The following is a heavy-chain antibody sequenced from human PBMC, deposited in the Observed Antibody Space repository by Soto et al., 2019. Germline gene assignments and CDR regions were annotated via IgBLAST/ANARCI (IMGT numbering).Heavy chain of an antibody. CDR3: PRAKSFPRSCFDS. CDR1: GGSFGSYY. Sequence: PSETLSLTCGLYGGSFGSYYWIWVRQHPEKGLERIGEVNHRGEATYNPSLQSRVTISLDTTNNHFSLQMTSLTAPDTAIYLCPRAKSFPRSCFDSWGQGTQVTVSS. CDR2: VNHRGEA. D-gene: IGHD1-26*01. V-gene: IGHV4-34*01. J-gene: IGHJ5*01.